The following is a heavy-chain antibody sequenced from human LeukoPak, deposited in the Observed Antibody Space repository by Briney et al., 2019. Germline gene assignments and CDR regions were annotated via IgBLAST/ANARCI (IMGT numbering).Heavy chain of an antibody. V-gene: IGHV3-7*01. J-gene: IGHJ5*02. CDR3: ARDLRGVNWFDP. CDR2: ISPQGADK. Sequence: GESLRLSCAASGVTFKSLWMSWVRQAPGKGLEWMANISPQGADKFYVDSVKGRFTISRDNAKSSVYLQMDCLRAEDTAVYYCARDLRGVNWFDPWGQGTLVTVSS. CDR1: GVTFKSLW.